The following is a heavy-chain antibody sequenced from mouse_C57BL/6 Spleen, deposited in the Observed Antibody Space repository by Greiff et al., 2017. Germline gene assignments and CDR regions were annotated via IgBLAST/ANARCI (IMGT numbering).Heavy chain of an antibody. Sequence: VQLQQSGPELVKPGASVKMSCKASGYTFTSYWMNWVKQRPGKGLEWIGEIDPGDGNTNYNQKFKGKATLTVDTSSSTAYMHLSSLTSEYSAVYFYARGGDDYEWYSLDYWGQGTSVTVSS. CDR1: GYTFTSYW. CDR2: IDPGDGNT. CDR3: ARGGDDYEWYSLDY. D-gene: IGHD2-4*01. J-gene: IGHJ4*01. V-gene: IGHV1-69*02.